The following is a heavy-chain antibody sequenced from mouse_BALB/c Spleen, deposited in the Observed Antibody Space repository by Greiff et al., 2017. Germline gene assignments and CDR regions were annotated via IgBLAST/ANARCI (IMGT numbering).Heavy chain of an antibody. CDR3: ARSFYYGNYLDY. J-gene: IGHJ4*01. V-gene: IGHV1-7*01. Sequence: VQLQQSGAELAKPGASVKMSCKASGYTFTSYWMHWVKQRPGQGLEWIGYINPSTGYTEYNQKFKDKATLTADKSSSTAYMQLSSLTSEDSAVYYCARSFYYGNYLDYWGQGTSVTVSS. CDR2: INPSTGYT. CDR1: GYTFTSYW. D-gene: IGHD2-1*01.